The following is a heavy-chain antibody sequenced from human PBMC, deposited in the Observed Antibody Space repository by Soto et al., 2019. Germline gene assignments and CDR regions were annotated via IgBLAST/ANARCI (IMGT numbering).Heavy chain of an antibody. CDR3: ARGGVSSSSPGPFYYYYYMDV. Sequence: GGSLRLSCAASGFTFSSYSMNWVRQAPGKGLEWVSSISSSSSYIYYADSVKGRFTISRDNAKNSLYLQMNSLRAEDTAVYYCARGGVSSSSPGPFYYYYYMDVWGKGTTVTVSS. CDR2: ISSSSSYI. J-gene: IGHJ6*03. V-gene: IGHV3-21*01. CDR1: GFTFSSYS. D-gene: IGHD6-6*01.